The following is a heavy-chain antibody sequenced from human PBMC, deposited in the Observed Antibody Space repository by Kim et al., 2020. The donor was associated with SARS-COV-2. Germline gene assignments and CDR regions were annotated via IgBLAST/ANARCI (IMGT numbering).Heavy chain of an antibody. Sequence: SVKVSCKASGGTFSSYAISWVRQAPGQGLEWMGRIIPILGIANYAQKFQGRVTITADKSTSTAYMELSSLRSEDTAVYYCARESRYYGSGSYFGWFDPWGQGTLVTVSS. CDR2: IIPILGIA. CDR3: ARESRYYGSGSYFGWFDP. J-gene: IGHJ5*02. CDR1: GGTFSSYA. D-gene: IGHD3-10*01. V-gene: IGHV1-69*04.